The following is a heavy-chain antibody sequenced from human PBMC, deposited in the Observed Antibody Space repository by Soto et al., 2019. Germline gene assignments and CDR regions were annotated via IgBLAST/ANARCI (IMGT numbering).Heavy chain of an antibody. Sequence: GASVKVSCKGSGYRFSGYYIHWVRQAPGQGLEWMGGINPINGGTNYAQKFQGWVTMTSDTSISTAYMELSRLRSDDTAVYYCARDLSDLNWNYAGYYYGMDVWGQGTTVTVS. J-gene: IGHJ6*02. CDR1: GYRFSGYY. CDR3: ARDLSDLNWNYAGYYYGMDV. V-gene: IGHV1-2*04. CDR2: INPINGGT. D-gene: IGHD1-7*01.